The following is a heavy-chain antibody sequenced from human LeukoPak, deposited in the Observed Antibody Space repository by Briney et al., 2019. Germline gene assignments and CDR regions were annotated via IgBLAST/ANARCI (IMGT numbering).Heavy chain of an antibody. CDR3: ARDPYRFAFDI. CDR2: INVDGTAE. Sequence: PGGSLRLSCAAAGFSFSTIYMSWVRQTPGQGLEWVANINVDGTAEYYVDSVKGRFTISRDNANNSLYLQMNSLGAEDTAVYYCARDPYRFAFDIWGQGTVVLVSS. D-gene: IGHD1-26*01. V-gene: IGHV3-7*03. J-gene: IGHJ3*02. CDR1: GFSFSTIY.